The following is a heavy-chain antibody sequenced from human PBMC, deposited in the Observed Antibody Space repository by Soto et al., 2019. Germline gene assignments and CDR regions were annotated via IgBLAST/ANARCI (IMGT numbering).Heavy chain of an antibody. CDR3: AKGRTSRSYYSFFDF. Sequence: EVQLLESGGGLVQPGGSLRLSCAASGFTFSSCAMSWVRQAPGRGLEWVSAIGGSGGSTYYADSVKGRFTISRDNSKNTLYLQMNSLRAEDTAVYYCAKGRTSRSYYSFFDFWGQGSLVTVSS. CDR2: IGGSGGST. V-gene: IGHV3-23*01. D-gene: IGHD3-10*01. CDR1: GFTFSSCA. J-gene: IGHJ4*02.